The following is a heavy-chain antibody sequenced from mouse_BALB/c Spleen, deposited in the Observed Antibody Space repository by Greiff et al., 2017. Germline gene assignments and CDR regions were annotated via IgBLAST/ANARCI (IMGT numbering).Heavy chain of an antibody. CDR1: GFNIKDTY. Sequence: DVKLVESGAELVKPGASVKLSCTASGFNIKDTYMHWVKQRPEQGLEWIGRIDPANGNTKYDPKFQGKATITADTSSNTAYLQLSSLTSEDTAVYYCARYYAYWGQGTLVTVSA. V-gene: IGHV14-3*02. D-gene: IGHD1-1*01. J-gene: IGHJ3*01. CDR3: ARYYAY. CDR2: IDPANGNT.